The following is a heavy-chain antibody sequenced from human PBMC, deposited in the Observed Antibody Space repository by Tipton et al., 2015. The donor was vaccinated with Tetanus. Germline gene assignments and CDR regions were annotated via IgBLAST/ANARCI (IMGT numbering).Heavy chain of an antibody. CDR1: GFTFSSYA. D-gene: IGHD3-3*01. V-gene: IGHV3-23*01. CDR2: ISGSGGST. CDR3: AKEQYYDFWSGYYVLDY. J-gene: IGHJ4*02. Sequence: SLRLSCAASGFTFSSYAMSWVRQAPGKGLEWVSAISGSGGSTYYADSVKGRFTISRDNSKNTLCLQMNSLRAEDTAVYYCAKEQYYDFWSGYYVLDYWGQGTLVTVSS.